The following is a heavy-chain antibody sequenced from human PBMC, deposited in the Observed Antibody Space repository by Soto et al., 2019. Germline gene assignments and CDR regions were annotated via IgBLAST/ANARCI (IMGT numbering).Heavy chain of an antibody. Sequence: GGSLRLSCAASGFTFSSYAMTWVRQAPGKGLEWVSAIRGSGGSTYYADSVKGRFTISRDNSKNTLYLQMNSLRAEDTAVYYCAREDNGDYDGFDYWGQGTLVTVSS. D-gene: IGHD4-17*01. CDR1: GFTFSSYA. CDR3: AREDNGDYDGFDY. CDR2: IRGSGGST. V-gene: IGHV3-23*01. J-gene: IGHJ4*02.